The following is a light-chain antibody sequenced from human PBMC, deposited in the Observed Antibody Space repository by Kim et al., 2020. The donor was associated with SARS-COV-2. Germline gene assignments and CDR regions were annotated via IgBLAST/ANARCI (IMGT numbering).Light chain of an antibody. J-gene: IGLJ2*01. Sequence: SSELTQDPAVSVALGQTVRITCQGDSLRSYYASWYQRKPGQAPIVVISGKNNRPSGIPDRFSGSSSGNTASLTITGAQAEDEADYCCSSRDSNGYVLFGGGTQLTVL. CDR1: SLRSYY. CDR3: SSRDSNGYVL. CDR2: GKN. V-gene: IGLV3-19*01.